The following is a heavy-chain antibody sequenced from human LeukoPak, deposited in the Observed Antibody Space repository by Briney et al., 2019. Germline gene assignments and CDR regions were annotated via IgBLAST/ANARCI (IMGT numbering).Heavy chain of an antibody. Sequence: GGSLRLSCAASGFTSSSYSMNWVRQAPGKGLEWVSYISSSSSTIYYADSVKGRFTISRDNAKNSLYLQMNSLRAEDTAVYYCARALNYYYYYMDVWGKGTTVTVSS. CDR2: ISSSSSTI. J-gene: IGHJ6*03. V-gene: IGHV3-48*04. CDR3: ARALNYYYYYMDV. CDR1: GFTSSSYS.